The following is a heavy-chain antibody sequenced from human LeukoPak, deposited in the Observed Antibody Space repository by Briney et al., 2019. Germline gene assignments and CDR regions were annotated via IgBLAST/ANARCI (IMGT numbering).Heavy chain of an antibody. Sequence: PGGSLRLSCAAFGFTYRNYAMSWVRQAPGKGLEWVSVISGRGDKTYYAGSAKGRFTISRDNSKNTLYLQMNSLRDVDTAIYYCAKGIQWELPLEYWGQGTLVTVSS. D-gene: IGHD1-26*01. CDR2: ISGRGDKT. J-gene: IGHJ4*02. CDR1: GFTYRNYA. CDR3: AKGIQWELPLEY. V-gene: IGHV3-23*01.